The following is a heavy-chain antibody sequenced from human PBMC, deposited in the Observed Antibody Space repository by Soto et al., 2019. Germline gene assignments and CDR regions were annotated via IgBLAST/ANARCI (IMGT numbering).Heavy chain of an antibody. CDR3: AKDIPPEIDDFWHGMDA. CDR2: ISYGGARK. J-gene: IGHJ6*02. V-gene: IGHV3-30*18. CDR1: GFTFSNYG. D-gene: IGHD3-3*01. Sequence: QVQLVESGGGVVQPGRSLRLSCGASGFTFSNYGMYWVRQAPGKGLEWVAVISYGGARKYYADSVKGRFTISRDNSKNSLYLQMNSLRVEDTAVYYCAKDIPPEIDDFWHGMDAWGQGTTVIVSS.